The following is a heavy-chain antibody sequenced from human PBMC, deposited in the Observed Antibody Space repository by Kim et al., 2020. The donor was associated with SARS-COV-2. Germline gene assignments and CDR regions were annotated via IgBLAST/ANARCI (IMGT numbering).Heavy chain of an antibody. CDR1: GYTFTSYV. J-gene: IGHJ6*02. Sequence: ASVKVSCKASGYTFTSYVMKWVRQAPGQGLEWMGWINTNTGNPTYAQGFTGRFVFSLDPAVSPAYLQISSLKAEDTAVYYCARGTPLVRGVITPPYYYGMDVWGQGTTVTVSS. V-gene: IGHV7-4-1*02. D-gene: IGHD3-10*01. CDR2: INTNTGNP. CDR3: ARGTPLVRGVITPPYYYGMDV.